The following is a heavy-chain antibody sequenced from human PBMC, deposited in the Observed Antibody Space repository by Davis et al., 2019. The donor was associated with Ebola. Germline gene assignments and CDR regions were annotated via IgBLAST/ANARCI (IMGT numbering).Heavy chain of an antibody. CDR2: IYYSGST. D-gene: IGHD5-18*01. CDR1: GGSISNYY. V-gene: IGHV4-59*12. Sequence: PGGSLRLSCTVSGGSISNYYWSWIRQPPGKGLEWIGYIYYSGSTNYNPSLKSRVTISVDTSKNQFSLKLSSVTAADTAVYYCARGGYSYGYPGAFDYWGQGTLVTVSS. CDR3: ARGGYSYGYPGAFDY. J-gene: IGHJ4*02.